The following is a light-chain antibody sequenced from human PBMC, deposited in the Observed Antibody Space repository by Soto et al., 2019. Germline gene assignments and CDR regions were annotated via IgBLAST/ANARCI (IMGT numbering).Light chain of an antibody. CDR1: SSDVGSYNL. Sequence: QSVLTQPASVSGSPGQSITISCTGTSSDVGSYNLVSWYQQHPGKAPKLMIYEGSKRPSGVSNRFSGSKSGNTASLTISGLQAEDEADYYCCSYADSSTWVFGGGTKLTVL. J-gene: IGLJ3*02. CDR3: CSYADSSTWV. CDR2: EGS. V-gene: IGLV2-23*01.